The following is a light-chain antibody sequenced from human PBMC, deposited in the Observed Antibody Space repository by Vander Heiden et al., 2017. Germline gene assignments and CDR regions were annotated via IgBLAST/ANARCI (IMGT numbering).Light chain of an antibody. CDR1: HSISSW. V-gene: IGKV1-5*01. J-gene: IGKJ2*01. CDR3: QQYNSYLYT. CDR2: DAS. Sequence: IQMTQSPSTLSASVGDRVTIPCRASHSISSWLAWYQQKPGKAPKLLIYDASSLESGVPSRFSGSGSGTEFTLTISNLQPDDFATYYCQQYNSYLYTFGQGTKLEIK.